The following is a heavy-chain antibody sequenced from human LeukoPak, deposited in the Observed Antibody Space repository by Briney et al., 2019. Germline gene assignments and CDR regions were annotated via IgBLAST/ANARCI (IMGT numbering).Heavy chain of an antibody. CDR2: INPNSGGT. CDR1: GYTFTGYY. Sequence: ASVKVSCKASGYTFTGYYMHWVRQAPGQGLEWMGRINPNSGGTNYAQKFQGRVTMTRDTSISTAYMELSRLRSDDTAVYYCARDQVAGGNWFDPWGQGTLVTVS. V-gene: IGHV1-2*06. D-gene: IGHD3-10*01. J-gene: IGHJ5*02. CDR3: ARDQVAGGNWFDP.